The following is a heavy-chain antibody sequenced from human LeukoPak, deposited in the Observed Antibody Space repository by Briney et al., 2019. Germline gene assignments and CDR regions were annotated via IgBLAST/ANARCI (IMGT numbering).Heavy chain of an antibody. D-gene: IGHD5-12*01. V-gene: IGHV3-33*01. CDR3: ARGRRGYSGYDFDY. CDR1: GFTFSSYG. CDR2: IWYDGSKK. J-gene: IGHJ4*02. Sequence: PGGSLRLSCAASGFTFSSYGMHWVRQAPGKGLEWVAVIWYDGSKKYYADSVKGRFTISSDNSKNTLYLQMNSLRAEDTAVYYCARGRRGYSGYDFDYWGQGTLVTVSS.